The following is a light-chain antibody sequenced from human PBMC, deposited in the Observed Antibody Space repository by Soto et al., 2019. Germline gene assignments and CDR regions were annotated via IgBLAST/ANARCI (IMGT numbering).Light chain of an antibody. CDR3: QQYNNWPWT. CDR1: QSINNN. CDR2: GAS. V-gene: IGKV3-15*01. J-gene: IGKJ1*01. Sequence: EKVMTQSPATLSVSPGERATLSCRASQSINNNLAWYQQKPGQAPRLLIYGASTRATGIPARFSGSGSGTEFTLTISSLQSEDFALYYCQQYNNWPWTFGQGTKVDI.